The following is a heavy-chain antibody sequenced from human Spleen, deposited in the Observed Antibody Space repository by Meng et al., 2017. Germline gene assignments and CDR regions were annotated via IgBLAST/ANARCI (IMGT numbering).Heavy chain of an antibody. V-gene: IGHV3-74*01. CDR3: ANDRITD. Sequence: VKWVESGGVSVQPGGSLRLSCSASGFSFSSHWMHWVRQVPGKGLVWVSRVSDDGGDTNYADSVKGRFTISRDNAKDTVHLQMNSLRSDDTALYYCANDRITDWGQGTLVTVSS. D-gene: IGHD3-16*01. J-gene: IGHJ1*01. CDR2: VSDDGGDT. CDR1: GFSFSSHW.